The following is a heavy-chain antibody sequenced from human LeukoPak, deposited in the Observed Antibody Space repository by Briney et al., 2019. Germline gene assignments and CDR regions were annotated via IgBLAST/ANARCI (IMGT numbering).Heavy chain of an antibody. J-gene: IGHJ4*02. D-gene: IGHD3-10*01. CDR1: GGSFSGYY. V-gene: IGHV4-34*01. CDR3: ARGIAGAMVRGVIYYFDY. CDR2: INHSGST. Sequence: PSETLSLTCAVYGGSFSGYYWSWIRQPPGKGLEWIGEINHSGSTSYNPSLKSRVTISVDTSKNQFSLKLSSVTAADTAVYYCARGIAGAMVRGVIYYFDYWGQGTLVTVSS.